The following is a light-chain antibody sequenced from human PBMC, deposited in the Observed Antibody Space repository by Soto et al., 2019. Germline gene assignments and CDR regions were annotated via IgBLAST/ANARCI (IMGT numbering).Light chain of an antibody. CDR2: TTS. CDR1: QYITTY. Sequence: DIQMTQSPSSLYASVGDRITITCRASQYITTYVNWYQQKPGKAPKVLIYTTSTLQSGVPSRFSGSGSGTEFTLTISSLQPEDFATYYCQQFYTVPLSFGGGTKVAMK. V-gene: IGKV1-39*01. CDR3: QQFYTVPLS. J-gene: IGKJ4*01.